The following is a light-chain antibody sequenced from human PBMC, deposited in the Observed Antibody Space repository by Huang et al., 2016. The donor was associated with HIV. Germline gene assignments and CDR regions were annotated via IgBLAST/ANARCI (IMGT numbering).Light chain of an antibody. CDR1: QDISNY. Sequence: DIRMTQSPSSLSASVGDRVTITGRASQDISNYLAWYQQKPGKVPKLLIYAASTLQSGVPSRFSGSGSGTDFTLTISSLQPEDVATYYCQKYNSAPPTFGQGTKVEIK. V-gene: IGKV1-27*01. J-gene: IGKJ1*01. CDR2: AAS. CDR3: QKYNSAPPT.